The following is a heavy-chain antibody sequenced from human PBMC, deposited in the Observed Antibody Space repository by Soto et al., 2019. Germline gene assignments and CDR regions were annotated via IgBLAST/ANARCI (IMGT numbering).Heavy chain of an antibody. J-gene: IGHJ6*02. V-gene: IGHV1-18*01. Sequence: ASVKVSCKASGYTFTSYGISWVRRAPGQGLEWMGWISAYNGNTNYAQKLQGRVTMTTDTSTSTAYMELRSLRSDDTAVYYCARVSPVGYYYYGMDVWGQGTTVTVSS. CDR3: ARVSPVGYYYYGMDV. CDR1: GYTFTSYG. CDR2: ISAYNGNT.